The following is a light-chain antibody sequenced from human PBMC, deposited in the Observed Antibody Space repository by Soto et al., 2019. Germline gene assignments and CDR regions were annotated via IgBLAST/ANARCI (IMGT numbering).Light chain of an antibody. Sequence: DIQMTQSPSSLSASIGDRVTITCRASQSIDSWLVWCQQKPGEAPKLLIYKASTLKSGVPSRFCGSGSGTDVTLTISSRQAEDVAVYYCQQYYATPRTFGHGTKVDIK. CDR2: KAS. V-gene: IGKV1-5*03. J-gene: IGKJ1*01. CDR1: QSIDSW. CDR3: QQYYATPRT.